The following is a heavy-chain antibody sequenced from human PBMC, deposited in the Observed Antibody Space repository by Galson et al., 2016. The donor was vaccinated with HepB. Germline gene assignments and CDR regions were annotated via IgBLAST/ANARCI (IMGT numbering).Heavy chain of an antibody. J-gene: IGHJ4*02. V-gene: IGHV4-39*01. CDR1: GDSISTSHLY. Sequence: SETLSLTCSVSGDSISTSHLYWGWVRQPPGKGLEWIGSTYYSVNTYYNPSLKSRVTISVDTSTNEFTLRLNSVTAADTAVYYCAKHEPRRPFDSWGQGSLVTVSS. CDR3: AKHEPRRPFDS. CDR2: TYYSVNT. D-gene: IGHD2-21*01.